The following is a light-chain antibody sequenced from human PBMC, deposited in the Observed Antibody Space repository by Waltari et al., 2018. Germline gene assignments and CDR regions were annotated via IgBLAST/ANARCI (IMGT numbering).Light chain of an antibody. V-gene: IGLV2-14*01. CDR2: DVS. Sequence: QSALTQPASVSGAPGQSVTIFCTGPSNDVGGYNSVTWCQEHPVHAPRVIIYDVSDRPSGVSDRFSGSKSGNTASLTISGLQAEDEADYYCSSQSSNDVVLFGGGTKLTVL. CDR3: SSQSSNDVVL. CDR1: SNDVGGYNS. J-gene: IGLJ2*01.